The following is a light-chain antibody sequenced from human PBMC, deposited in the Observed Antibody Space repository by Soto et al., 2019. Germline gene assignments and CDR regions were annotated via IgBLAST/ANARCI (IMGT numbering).Light chain of an antibody. Sequence: EIVLTQSPGTLSLSPGERATLSCRASQSVTNNYLDWFQQKPGQAPRLLIYDASIRADGIPDRFNGSGSETDFTLTISRLEPEDSAVYYCQQCSFSPRTFGQGTKV. CDR2: DAS. J-gene: IGKJ1*01. CDR1: QSVTNNY. CDR3: QQCSFSPRT. V-gene: IGKV3-20*01.